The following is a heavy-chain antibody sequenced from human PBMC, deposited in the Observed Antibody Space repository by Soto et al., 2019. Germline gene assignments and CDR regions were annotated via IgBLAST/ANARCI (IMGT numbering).Heavy chain of an antibody. D-gene: IGHD2-8*01. Sequence: QVQLVQPGAEVKKPGSSVKVSCKASGGTFSSYAISWVRQAPGQGLEWMGGIIPIFGTANYAQKFQGRVTITADESTSTAYMELSSLRSEDTAVYYCARGLKDIVLTHYYGMDVWGQGTTVTVSS. V-gene: IGHV1-69*12. CDR1: GGTFSSYA. CDR3: ARGLKDIVLTHYYGMDV. CDR2: IIPIFGTA. J-gene: IGHJ6*02.